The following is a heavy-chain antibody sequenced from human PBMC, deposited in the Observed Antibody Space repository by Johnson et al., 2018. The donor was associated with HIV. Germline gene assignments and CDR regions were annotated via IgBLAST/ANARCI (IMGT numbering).Heavy chain of an antibody. Sequence: EVQLVESGGGLVQPGGSLRLSCAASGFTFSSYWMSWVRQAPGKGLEWVANIKQDGREKYYVDSVKGRFTISRDNAKNSLYLQMNSLRAEDTAVYYCVCLRVSLSAFDIWCQGTMVTVSS. CDR2: IKQDGREK. CDR3: VCLRVSLSAFDI. CDR1: GFTFSSYW. J-gene: IGHJ3*02. V-gene: IGHV3-7*01. D-gene: IGHD2-21*01.